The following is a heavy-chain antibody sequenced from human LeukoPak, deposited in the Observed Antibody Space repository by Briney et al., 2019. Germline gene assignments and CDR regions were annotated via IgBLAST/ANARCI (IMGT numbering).Heavy chain of an antibody. CDR3: GGESDDYSYMDV. CDR2: INHSGST. D-gene: IGHD3-16*01. J-gene: IGHJ6*03. V-gene: IGHV4-34*01. Sequence: SETLSLTCAVYGGSLSGNYWRWIRQPPGKGLEWIGEINHSGSTNYNPSLRSRVTISVDMSKEQFSLNLRSVTAADTAVYYWGGESDDYSYMDVWGEGTTVTVSS. CDR1: GGSLSGNY.